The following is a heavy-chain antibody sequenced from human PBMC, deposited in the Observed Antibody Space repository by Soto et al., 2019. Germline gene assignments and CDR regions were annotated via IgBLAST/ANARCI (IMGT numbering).Heavy chain of an antibody. V-gene: IGHV3-15*01. CDR2: IKSKTDGGTT. Sequence: GGSLRLSCAASGFTFSNAWMSWVRQAPGKGLEWVGRIKSKTDGGTTDYAAPVKGRFTISRDDSKNTLYLQMNSLKTEDTAVYYCTTDCLYIVVVPAGGYWGQGTLVTVSS. J-gene: IGHJ4*02. D-gene: IGHD2-2*01. CDR1: GFTFSNAW. CDR3: TTDCLYIVVVPAGGY.